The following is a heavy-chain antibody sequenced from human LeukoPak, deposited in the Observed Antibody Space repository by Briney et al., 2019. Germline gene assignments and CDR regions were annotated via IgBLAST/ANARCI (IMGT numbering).Heavy chain of an antibody. Sequence: GGSLRLSCVASSFTPRASAIHGVARPSGKGWGWVGRIANEANAYATAYAASVQGRFTISRDDSKNTAYLQMNSLETEDTAVYYCTRSLSGSHLFFDYWGQGTLVTVSS. V-gene: IGHV3-73*01. CDR3: TRSLSGSHLFFDY. J-gene: IGHJ4*02. CDR2: IANEANAYAT. CDR1: SFTPRASA. D-gene: IGHD1-26*01.